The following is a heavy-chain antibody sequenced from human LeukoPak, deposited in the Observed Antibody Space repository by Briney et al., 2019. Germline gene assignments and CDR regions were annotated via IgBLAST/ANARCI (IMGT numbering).Heavy chain of an antibody. V-gene: IGHV3-23*01. J-gene: IGHJ4*02. CDR1: GFTFSSYA. Sequence: GGSLTLSCAASGFTFSSYAMNWVRQAPGKGLEWVSGINGSGGSTYYAGSVKGRFTISRDNSKNTLYLQMNSLRAEDTAVYYCAKPARTDYTDYWGQGTLVTVSS. CDR3: AKPARTDYTDY. CDR2: INGSGGST. D-gene: IGHD1-14*01.